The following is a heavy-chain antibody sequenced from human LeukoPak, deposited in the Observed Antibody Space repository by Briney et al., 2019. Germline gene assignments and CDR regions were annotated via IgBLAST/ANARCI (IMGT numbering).Heavy chain of an antibody. V-gene: IGHV4-39*07. J-gene: IGHJ4*02. D-gene: IGHD3-22*01. CDR2: IYYSGST. Sequence: PSETLSLTCTVSGGSISSSSYYWGWIRQPPGKGLKWIGSIYYSGSTYYNPSLKSRVTISVDTSKNQFSLKLSSVTAADTAVYYCARVPEDDYYDSSGYSDYWGQGTLVTVSS. CDR1: GGSISSSSYY. CDR3: ARVPEDDYYDSSGYSDY.